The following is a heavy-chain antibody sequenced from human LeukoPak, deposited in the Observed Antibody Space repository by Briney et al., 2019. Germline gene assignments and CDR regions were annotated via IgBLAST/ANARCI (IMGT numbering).Heavy chain of an antibody. CDR1: GFTFSSYA. CDR3: ARDITMIVVVITGWFDP. Sequence: AGGSLRLSCAASGFTFSSYAMSWVRQAPGKGLEWVSAISGSGGSTYYADSVKGRFTISRDNSKNTLYLQTNSLRAEDTAVYYCARDITMIVVVITGWFDPWGQGTLVTVSS. J-gene: IGHJ5*02. D-gene: IGHD3-22*01. CDR2: ISGSGGST. V-gene: IGHV3-23*01.